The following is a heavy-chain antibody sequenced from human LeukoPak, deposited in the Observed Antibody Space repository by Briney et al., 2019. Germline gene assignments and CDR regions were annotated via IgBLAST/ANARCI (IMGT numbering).Heavy chain of an antibody. V-gene: IGHV3-30*18. J-gene: IGHJ3*02. CDR2: ISYDGSNK. D-gene: IGHD6-19*01. CDR3: AKLVGAVADAFDI. Sequence: PGGSLRLSCAASGFTFSSYGMHWVRQAPGKGLEWVAVISYDGSNKYYADSVKGRFTISRDNSKNTLYLQMNSLRAEDTAVYYCAKLVGAVADAFDIWGQGTMVTVSS. CDR1: GFTFSSYG.